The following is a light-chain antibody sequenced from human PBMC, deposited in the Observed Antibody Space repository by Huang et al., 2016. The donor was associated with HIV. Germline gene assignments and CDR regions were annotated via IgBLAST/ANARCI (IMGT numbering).Light chain of an antibody. CDR2: GAA. CDR3: QQYHNWPPWT. V-gene: IGKV3-15*01. CDR1: QSVSNN. J-gene: IGKJ1*01. Sequence: EIVMTQSPATLSVSPGERATLSCRASQSVSNNLAWYQQKPGQAPRLLIHGAATRATGGPARFRGSGSGTEFTHTISSLQSEDFAVYYCQQYHNWPPWTFGQGTKVEIK.